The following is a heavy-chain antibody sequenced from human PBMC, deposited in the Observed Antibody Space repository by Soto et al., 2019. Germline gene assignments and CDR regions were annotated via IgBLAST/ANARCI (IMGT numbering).Heavy chain of an antibody. J-gene: IGHJ4*02. CDR1: GATFSSYA. V-gene: IGHV1-69*06. D-gene: IGHD5-12*01. CDR2: IVPTVDTS. CDR3: VRVVAIPGYPDN. Sequence: SVKVSCKTSGATFSSYAITLVRQAPGQGLEWMGGIVPTVDTSTYAQKFQGRVTITADKFTNTVYMELSSLRSDDTAVYYCVRVVAIPGYPDNWGQGTLVTVSS.